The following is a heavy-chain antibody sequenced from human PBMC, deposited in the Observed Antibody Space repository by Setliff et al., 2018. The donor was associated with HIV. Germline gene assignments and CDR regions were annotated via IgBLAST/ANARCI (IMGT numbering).Heavy chain of an antibody. D-gene: IGHD3-10*01. Sequence: SGPTLVNPTQTLTLTCTFSGFSLTTSGVCVTWIRQSPGKALEWLARIDWDDDKRYSPSLKSRLTITKDTSKNQVVLTMTDVDPVDTATYYCALSRSIYYYFDNWGQGTLVTVSS. V-gene: IGHV2-5*02. CDR1: GFSLTTSGVC. CDR3: ALSRSIYYYFDN. J-gene: IGHJ4*02. CDR2: IDWDDDK.